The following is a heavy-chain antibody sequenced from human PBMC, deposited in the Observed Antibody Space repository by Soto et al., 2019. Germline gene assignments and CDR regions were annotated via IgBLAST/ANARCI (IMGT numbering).Heavy chain of an antibody. J-gene: IGHJ4*02. CDR3: ARGSGSYYAY. V-gene: IGHV4-61*01. CDR2: ISYSGST. D-gene: IGHD1-26*01. CDR1: GASVSSGNYY. Sequence: SETLSLTCTVSGASVSSGNYYWSWIRHPPGKGLECIGYISYSGSTNYNPSLKSRVTISIDTSKNQFSLKLSSVTAADTAVYYCARGSGSYYAYWGQGTLVTVST.